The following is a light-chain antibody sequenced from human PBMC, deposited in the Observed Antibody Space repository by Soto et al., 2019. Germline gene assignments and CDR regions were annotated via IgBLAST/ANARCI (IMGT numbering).Light chain of an antibody. CDR3: QQYRT. Sequence: AIRMTQSPSSFSASTGDRVTITCRASQGISSYLAWYQQKPGKAPKLLIYAASTLQSGVPSRFSGSGSGTDFTLTISCLQSKDFATYYCQQYRTFGQGTKVEIK. J-gene: IGKJ1*01. CDR2: AAS. CDR1: QGISSY. V-gene: IGKV1-8*01.